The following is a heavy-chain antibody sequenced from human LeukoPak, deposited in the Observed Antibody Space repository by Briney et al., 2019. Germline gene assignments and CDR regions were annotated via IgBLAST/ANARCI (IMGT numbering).Heavy chain of an antibody. CDR1: GYSISSGYY. CDR3: ARGIYDFWSGSNTYNWFDP. J-gene: IGHJ5*02. D-gene: IGHD3-3*01. V-gene: IGHV4-38-2*02. CDR2: IYHSGST. Sequence: SETLSLTCTVSGYSISSGYYWGWIRRPPGKGLEWIGIIYHSGSTYYNPSLKSRVTISVDTSKNQFSLKLSSVTAADTAVYYCARGIYDFWSGSNTYNWFDPWGQGTLVTASS.